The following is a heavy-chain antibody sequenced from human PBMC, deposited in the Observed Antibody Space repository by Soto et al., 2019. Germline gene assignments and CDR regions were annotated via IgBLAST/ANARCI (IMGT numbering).Heavy chain of an antibody. J-gene: IGHJ5*02. Sequence: ASVKVSCKAAAYTFTIYAMHCVPQAPGQRLEWMGWINAGNGNTKYSQKFQGRVTITRDTSASTAYMELSSLRSEDTAVYYCARSGSWYFNWFDPWGQGTLVTVSS. CDR3: ARSGSWYFNWFDP. CDR2: INAGNGNT. V-gene: IGHV1-3*01. D-gene: IGHD6-13*01. CDR1: AYTFTIYA.